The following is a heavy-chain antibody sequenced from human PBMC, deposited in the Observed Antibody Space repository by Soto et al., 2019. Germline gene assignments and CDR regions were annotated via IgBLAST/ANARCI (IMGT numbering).Heavy chain of an antibody. D-gene: IGHD5-12*01. CDR1: GFTFSSYG. J-gene: IGHJ4*02. CDR3: AKGSGHSGYDSDDY. V-gene: IGHV3-30*18. CDR2: ISYDGSNK. Sequence: GGSLRLSCAASGFTFSSYGMHWVRQAPGKGLEWVAVISYDGSNKYYADSVKGRFTISRDNSKNTLYLQMNSLRAEDTAVYYCAKGSGHSGYDSDDYWGQGTLVTVSS.